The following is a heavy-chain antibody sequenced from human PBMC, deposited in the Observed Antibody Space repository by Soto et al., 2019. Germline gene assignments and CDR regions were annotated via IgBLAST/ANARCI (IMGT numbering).Heavy chain of an antibody. CDR3: ARPRGDYGILTGYYTGTSYGMDV. V-gene: IGHV4-39*01. D-gene: IGHD3-9*01. Sequence: QLQLQESGPGLVKPSETLSLTCTVSGGSISSSSYYWGWIRQPPGKGLEWIGSIYYSGSTYYNPSLKRRVTISINTSKDQYSLMLSSVTAAVTAVYYCARPRGDYGILTGYYTGTSYGMDVWGQGTTVTVSS. CDR2: IYYSGST. J-gene: IGHJ6*02. CDR1: GGSISSSSYY.